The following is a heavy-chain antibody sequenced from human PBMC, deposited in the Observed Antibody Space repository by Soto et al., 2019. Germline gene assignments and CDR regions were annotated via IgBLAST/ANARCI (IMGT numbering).Heavy chain of an antibody. CDR1: GFTFVSYG. D-gene: IGHD3-22*01. V-gene: IGHV3-30*18. J-gene: IGHJ4*02. CDR3: AKGRYYYDSSGYQTPIDY. Sequence: GGSLRLSCAASGFTFVSYGIRCCRHAPFKWREWVAVISYDGSNKYYADSVKGRFTISRDNSKNTLYLQMNSLRAEDTAVYYCAKGRYYYDSSGYQTPIDYWGQGTLVTVSS. CDR2: ISYDGSNK.